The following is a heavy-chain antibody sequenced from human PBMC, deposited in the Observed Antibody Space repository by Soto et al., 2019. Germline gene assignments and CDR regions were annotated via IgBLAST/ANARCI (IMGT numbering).Heavy chain of an antibody. V-gene: IGHV1-46*03. CDR2: INPSGGST. Sequence: ASVKVSCKASGYTFTSYYMHWVRQAPGQGLEWMGIINPSGGSTSYAQKFQGRVTMTRDTSTSTVYMELSSLRSEDTAVYYCARVALPSTVTDYYFDYLGQGNLVTVSS. J-gene: IGHJ4*02. CDR1: GYTFTSYY. D-gene: IGHD4-17*01. CDR3: ARVALPSTVTDYYFDY.